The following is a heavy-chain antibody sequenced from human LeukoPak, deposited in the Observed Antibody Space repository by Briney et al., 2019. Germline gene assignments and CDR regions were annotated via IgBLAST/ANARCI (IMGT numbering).Heavy chain of an antibody. J-gene: IGHJ4*02. Sequence: AASVKISCKVSGYTLTELSMHWVRQAPGKGLEWMGGFDPEDGETIYAQKFQGRVTMTEDTSTDTAYMELSSLRSEDTAVYYCAALSGSYYVGGLGYWGQETLVTVSS. CDR2: FDPEDGET. CDR1: GYTLTELS. D-gene: IGHD1-26*01. V-gene: IGHV1-24*01. CDR3: AALSGSYYVGGLGY.